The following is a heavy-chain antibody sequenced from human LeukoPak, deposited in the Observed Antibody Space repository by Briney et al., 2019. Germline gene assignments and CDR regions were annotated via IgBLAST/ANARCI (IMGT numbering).Heavy chain of an antibody. CDR1: GFTFSSYW. D-gene: IGHD2-2*01. J-gene: IGHJ4*02. Sequence: PGGSLRLSCAASGFTFSSYWMSWVRQAPGKGREWVANIKQDGSEKYYVDSVKGRFTISRDNAKNSLYLQMNSLRAEDTAVYYCARELGLVPAAIGTDYWGQGTLVTVSS. CDR3: ARELGLVPAAIGTDY. V-gene: IGHV3-7*01. CDR2: IKQDGSEK.